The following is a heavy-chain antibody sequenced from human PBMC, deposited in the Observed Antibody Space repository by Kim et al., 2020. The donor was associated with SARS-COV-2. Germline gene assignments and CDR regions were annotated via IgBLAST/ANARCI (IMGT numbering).Heavy chain of an antibody. CDR3: ASPGGEYYYDSSGIFDY. Sequence: GGSLRLSCAASGSTFSSYEMNWVRQAPGKGLEWVSYISSSGSTIYYADSVKGRFTISRDNAKNSLYLQMNKLRAEDTAVYYCASPGGEYYYDSSGIFDYWDQGGLVTDS. D-gene: IGHD3-22*01. J-gene: IGHJ4*02. V-gene: IGHV3-48*03. CDR2: ISSSGSTI. CDR1: GSTFSSYE.